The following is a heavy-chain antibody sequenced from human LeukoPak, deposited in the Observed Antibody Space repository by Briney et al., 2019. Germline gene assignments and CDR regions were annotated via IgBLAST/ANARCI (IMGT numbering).Heavy chain of an antibody. J-gene: IGHJ4*02. V-gene: IGHV3-7*01. CDR3: ARVRHLDF. CDR2: INQDGSEK. Sequence: GGSLRLSCAASGFTFSSYWLSWVRQAPGKGLEWVANINQDGSEKYYVDSVKGRFTISRDNAKNSLYLQMNTLRAEDTAMYYCARVRHLDFWGQGTLVTVSS. CDR1: GFTFSSYW.